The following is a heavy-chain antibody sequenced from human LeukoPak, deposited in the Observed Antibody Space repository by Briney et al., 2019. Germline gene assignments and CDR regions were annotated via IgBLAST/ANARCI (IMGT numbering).Heavy chain of an antibody. CDR2: ISYDGSNK. Sequence: GGSLRLSCAASGFTFSSYGMHWVRQAPGKGLEWVAVISYDGSNKYYADSVKGRFTISRANSKNTLYLQMNSLRAEDTAVYYCAREDMLAPLDYWGQGTLVTVSS. D-gene: IGHD2-8*01. CDR1: GFTFSSYG. CDR3: AREDMLAPLDY. V-gene: IGHV3-30*19. J-gene: IGHJ4*02.